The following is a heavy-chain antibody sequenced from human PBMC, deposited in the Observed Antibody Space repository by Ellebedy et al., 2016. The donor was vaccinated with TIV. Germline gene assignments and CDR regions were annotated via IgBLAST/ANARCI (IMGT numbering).Heavy chain of an antibody. V-gene: IGHV3-21*01. CDR1: GFTFSSFG. Sequence: PGGSLRLSCEASGFTFSSFGMNWVRQPSGKGLEWVSSIDSSGTYIYYADSVKGRFNISRDNSKNTLYLQMNSLRPEDTAVYYCARGTPNVVVTAGGFDYWGQGTLVTVSS. D-gene: IGHD2-21*02. J-gene: IGHJ4*02. CDR3: ARGTPNVVVTAGGFDY. CDR2: IDSSGTYI.